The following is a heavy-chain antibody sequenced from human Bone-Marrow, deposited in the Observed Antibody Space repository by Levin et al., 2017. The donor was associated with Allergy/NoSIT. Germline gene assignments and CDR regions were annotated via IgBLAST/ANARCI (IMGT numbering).Heavy chain of an antibody. CDR3: AKVKWERGSNWFDP. J-gene: IGHJ5*02. CDR2: IYYTGTT. CDR1: GGSMRDNY. V-gene: IGHV4-59*12. D-gene: IGHD1-26*01. Sequence: ASETLSLTCNVSGGSMRDNYWSWIRQPPGKGLEWIGNIYYTGTTNYNPSLNGRVTLSVDTSENQFYLDLTSVTAADTAVYYCAKVKWERGSNWFDPWGLGTLVTVSS.